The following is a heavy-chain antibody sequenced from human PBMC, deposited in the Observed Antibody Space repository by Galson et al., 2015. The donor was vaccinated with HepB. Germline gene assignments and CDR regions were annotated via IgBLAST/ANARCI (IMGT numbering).Heavy chain of an antibody. J-gene: IGHJ4*02. D-gene: IGHD6-13*01. V-gene: IGHV3-7*03. Sequence: SLRLSCAASGFTFSGYWMTWVRQSPGEGLEWVASMNQDGSEKYYVDSVKGRFTMSRDNAKKSLYLQINSLRAEDTAVYYCARGGSGSSYFWRYWGQGTLVTVSS. CDR1: GFTFSGYW. CDR2: MNQDGSEK. CDR3: ARGGSGSSYFWRY.